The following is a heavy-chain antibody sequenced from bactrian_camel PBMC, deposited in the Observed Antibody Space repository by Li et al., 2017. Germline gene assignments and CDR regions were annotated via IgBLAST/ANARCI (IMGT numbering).Heavy chain of an antibody. D-gene: IGHD6*01. V-gene: IGHV3S6*01. CDR2: IYTDDSRS. J-gene: IGHJ4*01. CDR1: GFTFENYH. Sequence: HVQLVESGGGLVQPGGSLRLSCAASGFTFENYHMAWVRQAPGKGLEWVSSIYTDDSRSYYADSVKGRFTISQDKAKNTLDLQMNSLKLEDTAIYYCAAAPGYDPYGGCFRVLRDYGMYGQGTQVTVS.